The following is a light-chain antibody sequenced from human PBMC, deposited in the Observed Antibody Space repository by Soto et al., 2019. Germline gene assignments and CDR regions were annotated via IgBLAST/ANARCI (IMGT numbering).Light chain of an antibody. CDR1: QSVSGN. CDR3: QQYNNWPLT. V-gene: IGKV3-15*01. J-gene: IGKJ1*01. Sequence: EIVMTQSPATLSVSPGERATLSCRASQSVSGNLAWYQQKPGQAPSLLIYVAATRATGIPARFSGSGSGTDFTLTISSLQSEDFAVYYCQQYNNWPLTFGKGTKVEI. CDR2: VAA.